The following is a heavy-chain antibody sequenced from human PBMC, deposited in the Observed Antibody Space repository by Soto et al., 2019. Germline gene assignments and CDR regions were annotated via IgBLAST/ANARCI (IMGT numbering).Heavy chain of an antibody. CDR2: TYYSGRN. CDR3: SRGGQFNLNHRLFDP. CDR1: GYSISSGYY. D-gene: IGHD3-16*01. Sequence: SETLSLTCAVSGYSISSGYYWAWIRQSPGKGLEWIGSTYYSGRNFYNPSLKSRVTMSVDTSNNQFSLKLTSVTAADTAVYFFSRGGQFNLNHRLFDPWGQGTLVTVSS. J-gene: IGHJ5*02. V-gene: IGHV4-38-2*01.